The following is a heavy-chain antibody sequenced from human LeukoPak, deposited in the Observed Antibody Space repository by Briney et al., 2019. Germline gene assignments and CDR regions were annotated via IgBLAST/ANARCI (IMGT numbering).Heavy chain of an antibody. CDR2: IYHSGST. CDR3: ARDLGGAFDI. J-gene: IGHJ3*02. Sequence: SQTLSLTCAVSGGSISSGGYSWSWIRQPPGKGLEWIGYIYHSGSTYYNPSLKSRVTISVDRSKNQFSLKLSSVTAADTAVYYCARDLGGAFDIWGQGTMVTVSS. D-gene: IGHD2-15*01. CDR1: GGSISSGGYS. V-gene: IGHV4-30-2*01.